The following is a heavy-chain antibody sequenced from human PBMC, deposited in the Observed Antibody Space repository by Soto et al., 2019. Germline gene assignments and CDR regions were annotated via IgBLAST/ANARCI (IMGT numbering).Heavy chain of an antibody. Sequence: GASVKVSFKASGYTFTSYYMHWVRQAPGQGLEWMGIIDASGGSTSYAQKFQGRVTMTRDTSTSTVDMELSSLRAEDTAVYYCARDTYCSGGSCYVGQYYGMDVWGQGTTVTVSS. V-gene: IGHV1-46*03. J-gene: IGHJ6*02. D-gene: IGHD2-15*01. CDR2: IDASGGST. CDR1: GYTFTSYY. CDR3: ARDTYCSGGSCYVGQYYGMDV.